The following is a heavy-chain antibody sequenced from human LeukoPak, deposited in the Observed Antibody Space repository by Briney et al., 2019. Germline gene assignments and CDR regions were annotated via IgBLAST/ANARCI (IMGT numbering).Heavy chain of an antibody. V-gene: IGHV4-34*01. CDR1: GGSFSGYY. J-gene: IGHJ6*03. CDR3: ARDWDYYDSSGTERRNYYYYYMDV. D-gene: IGHD3-22*01. CDR2: INHSGSA. Sequence: SETLSLTCALYGGSFSGYYWSWIRQPPGKGLEWIGEINHSGSANYSPSLKSRVTISIDTSKNQFSVRLTSVTAADTAVYYCARDWDYYDSSGTERRNYYYYYMDVWGKGTTVTISS.